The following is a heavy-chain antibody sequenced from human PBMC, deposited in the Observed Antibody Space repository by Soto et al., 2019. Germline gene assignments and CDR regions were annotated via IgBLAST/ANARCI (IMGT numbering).Heavy chain of an antibody. Sequence: SLRLSCAASGFTFDDYAMHWVRQAPGKGLEWVSGISWNSGSIGYADSVKGRFTISRDNAKNSLYLQMNSLRAEDTALYYCAKDGLYCSGGSCYPNGFDPWGQGTLVTVSS. CDR1: GFTFDDYA. V-gene: IGHV3-9*01. J-gene: IGHJ5*02. D-gene: IGHD2-15*01. CDR2: ISWNSGSI. CDR3: AKDGLYCSGGSCYPNGFDP.